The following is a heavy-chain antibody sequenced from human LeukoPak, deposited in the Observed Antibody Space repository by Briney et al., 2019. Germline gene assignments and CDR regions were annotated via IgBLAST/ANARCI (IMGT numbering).Heavy chain of an antibody. CDR2: IYYSGST. J-gene: IGHJ4*02. CDR1: CGSISSHH. V-gene: IGHV4-59*08. CDR3: ARHLDIAASGTFDY. D-gene: IGHD6-13*01. Sequence: RPSETLSLTCTVSCGSISSHHWGWVRQPPGEGPGWIGYIYYSGSTNYKPSLKSRVTISVDTSKNQFSLKLTSVTAADTAVYYCARHLDIAASGTFDYWGQGTLVTVSS.